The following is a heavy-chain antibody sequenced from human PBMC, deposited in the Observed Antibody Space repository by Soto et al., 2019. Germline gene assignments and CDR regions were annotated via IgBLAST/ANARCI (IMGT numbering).Heavy chain of an antibody. V-gene: IGHV4-4*07. CDR3: ARDFVSYAYGEGY. CDR1: GGSINSYW. J-gene: IGHJ4*02. D-gene: IGHD3-10*01. Sequence: TSETLSLTCSVSGGSINSYWWSWIRQPAGKGLEWIGRVYSSGTTDYNPSLNSRATLSVETSKNQFSLKLSSVTAADTAVYYCARDFVSYAYGEGYWGQGIQVTVSS. CDR2: VYSSGTT.